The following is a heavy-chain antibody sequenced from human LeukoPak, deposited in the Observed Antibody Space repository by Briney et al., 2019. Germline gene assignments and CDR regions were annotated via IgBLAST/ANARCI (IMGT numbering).Heavy chain of an antibody. CDR1: GITFSSFW. D-gene: IGHD3-22*01. CDR2: IKQDGSEK. CDR3: ARPAPYDSSSFDY. J-gene: IGHJ4*02. V-gene: IGHV3-7*05. Sequence: SGGSLRLSCAASGITFSSFWMSWVRQAPGKGLEWVANIKQDGSEKYYVDSVKGRFTISRDNAKNSLYLQMNSLRAEDTALYYCARPAPYDSSSFDYWGQGTLVTVSS.